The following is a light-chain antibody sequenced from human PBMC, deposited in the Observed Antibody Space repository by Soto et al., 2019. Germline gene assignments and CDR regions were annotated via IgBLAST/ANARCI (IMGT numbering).Light chain of an antibody. CDR3: LVWDSSSDNYV. CDR1: NIGSKS. J-gene: IGLJ1*01. Sequence: SYELTQPPSVSVAPGQTATVTCGGNNIGSKSVHWYQQKPGQAPILVVYDDTDRPSGIPERFSGSNSGNTATLTISRVEAGDEADYYCLVWDSSSDNYVFGPGTKLTVL. CDR2: DDT. V-gene: IGLV3-21*02.